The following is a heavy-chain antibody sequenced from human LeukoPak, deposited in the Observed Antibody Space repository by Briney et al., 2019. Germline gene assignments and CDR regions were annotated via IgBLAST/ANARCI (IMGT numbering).Heavy chain of an antibody. CDR1: GFTFSSYS. D-gene: IGHD5-12*01. V-gene: IGHV3-48*01. J-gene: IGHJ4*02. CDR3: ARAWGDTITTHFDY. CDR2: ISSSSSTI. Sequence: PGGSLRLSCAASGFTFSSYSMNWVRQAPGKGLEWVSYISSSSSTIYYADSVKGRFTISRDNAKNSLYLQMNSLRAEDTAVYYCARAWGDTITTHFDYWGQGTLVTVSS.